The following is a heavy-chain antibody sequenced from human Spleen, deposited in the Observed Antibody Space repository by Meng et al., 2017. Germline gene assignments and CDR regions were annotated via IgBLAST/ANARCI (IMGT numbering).Heavy chain of an antibody. J-gene: IGHJ4*02. CDR2: IKRNSDGGTI. Sequence: VESGGGVGKPGGSLRLSWVAPGLSFTYAWMGWVRQAPGKGLEWVGRIKRNSDGGTIDYAAPVKGRFTISRDDSKNTLYLQMDSLITEDTAVYFCATGAAAADHWGQGTLVTVSS. D-gene: IGHD6-13*01. V-gene: IGHV3-15*01. CDR3: ATGAAAADH. CDR1: GLSFTYAW.